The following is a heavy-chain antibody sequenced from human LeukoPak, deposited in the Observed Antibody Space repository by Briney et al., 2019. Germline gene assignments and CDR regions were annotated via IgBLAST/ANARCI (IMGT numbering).Heavy chain of an antibody. CDR2: ISGSGGST. J-gene: IGHJ4*02. Sequence: GGSLRLSCAASGFTFSSYSMNWVRQAPGKGLEWVSAISGSGGSTYYADSVKGRFTISRDNSKNTLYLQMNSLRAEDTAVYYCAKDRDYYDSSGYPDCWGQGTLVTVSS. CDR3: AKDRDYYDSSGYPDC. V-gene: IGHV3-23*01. D-gene: IGHD3-22*01. CDR1: GFTFSSYS.